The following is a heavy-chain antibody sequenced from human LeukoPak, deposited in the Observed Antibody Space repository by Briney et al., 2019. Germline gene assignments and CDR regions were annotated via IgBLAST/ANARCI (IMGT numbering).Heavy chain of an antibody. D-gene: IGHD5-12*01. Sequence: GESLKISCKGSGYSFTSYWIGWVRQMPGKGLEWMGIIYPGDSDTRYSPSSLGQVTISADKSISTAYLQWSSLEASDTAMYYCARLADIVATTYYYYYMDVWGKGTTVTVSS. CDR2: IYPGDSDT. CDR3: ARLADIVATTYYYYYMDV. V-gene: IGHV5-51*01. J-gene: IGHJ6*03. CDR1: GYSFTSYW.